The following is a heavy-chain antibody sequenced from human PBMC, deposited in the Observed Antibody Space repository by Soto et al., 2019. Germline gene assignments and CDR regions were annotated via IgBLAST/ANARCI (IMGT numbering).Heavy chain of an antibody. J-gene: IGHJ3*01. CDR2: TYYSGST. CDR1: GGSISSGDYY. D-gene: IGHD3-16*01. CDR3: ATEGTYDGLEYGRAFDV. Sequence: QVQLQESGPGLVKPSQTLSLTCIVSGGSISSGDYYWSWIRQPPGKGLEWIGYTYYSGSTSYNPSLKSRVTISADTSKNQFSLKLTSVTAADTAVYYCATEGTYDGLEYGRAFDVWGQGTMVSVSS. V-gene: IGHV4-30-4*01.